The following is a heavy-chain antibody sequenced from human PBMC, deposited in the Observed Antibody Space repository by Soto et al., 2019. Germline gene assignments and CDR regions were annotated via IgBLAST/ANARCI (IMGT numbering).Heavy chain of an antibody. CDR3: VRPRPSGENYGMDV. CDR2: FSGSDGTT. Sequence: GGSLRLSCAASGFTISSYAMSWVRQAPGKGLEWVSGFSGSDGTTYYADSVKGRFTISRDNSKNTLYLQMNSLRAEDTAVYYCVRPRPSGENYGMDVWGQGTTVTVSS. D-gene: IGHD3-10*01. V-gene: IGHV3-23*01. J-gene: IGHJ6*02. CDR1: GFTISSYA.